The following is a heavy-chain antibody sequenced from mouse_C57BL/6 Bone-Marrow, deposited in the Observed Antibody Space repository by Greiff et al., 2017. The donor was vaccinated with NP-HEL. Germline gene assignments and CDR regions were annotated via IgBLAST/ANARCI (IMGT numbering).Heavy chain of an antibody. D-gene: IGHD1-1*01. CDR3: TVYYGSSSSYWYFDV. Sequence: EVKVEESGGGLVQPGGSMKLSCVASGFTFSNYWMNWVRQSPEKGLEWVAQIRLKSDNYATHYAESVKGRFTISRDDSKSSVYLQMNNLRAEDTGIYYCTVYYGSSSSYWYFDVWGTGTTVTVSS. CDR1: GFTFSNYW. CDR2: IRLKSDNYAT. J-gene: IGHJ1*03. V-gene: IGHV6-3*01.